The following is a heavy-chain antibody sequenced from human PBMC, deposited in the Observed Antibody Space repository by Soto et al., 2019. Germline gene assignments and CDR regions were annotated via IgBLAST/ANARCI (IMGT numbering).Heavy chain of an antibody. J-gene: IGHJ5*02. CDR2: IDSDGSST. CDR3: AKSTWFAP. CDR1: GFTFSDYW. V-gene: IGHV3-74*01. Sequence: GGSLRLSCAASGFTFSDYWMNWVRQAPGKGLVWVSRIDSDGSSTSYADSVKGRFTISRDNAKNTLYLQMNSLRAEDTAGYYWAKSTWFAPWGQESLVTVSP.